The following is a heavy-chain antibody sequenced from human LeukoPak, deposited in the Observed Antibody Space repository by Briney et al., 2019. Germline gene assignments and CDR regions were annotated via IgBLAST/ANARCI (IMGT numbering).Heavy chain of an antibody. CDR2: ISGSGGGT. CDR3: ARDMYYDISAGFYVNAFDI. V-gene: IGHV3-23*01. CDR1: GFTFSSYA. Sequence: AGGSLRLSCAASGFTFSSYAMSWVRQAPEKGLEWVSTISGSGGGTHYADSVKGRFTISRDDSKNTLYLHMNSLRAEDTAVYYCARDMYYDISAGFYVNAFDIWGQGTMVTVSS. D-gene: IGHD3-9*01. J-gene: IGHJ3*02.